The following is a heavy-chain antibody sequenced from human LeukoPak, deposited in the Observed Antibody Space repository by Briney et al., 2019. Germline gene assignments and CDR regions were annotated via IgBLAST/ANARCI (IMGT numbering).Heavy chain of an antibody. J-gene: IGHJ6*02. CDR1: GGSIRSYY. D-gene: IGHD3-10*01. V-gene: IGHV4-59*08. CDR2: IYYSGST. CDR3: ARGSLSSGSYLDYYYYYGMDV. Sequence: SETLSLTCTVSGGSIRSYYWAWIRQPPGKGLEWIGYIYYSGSTSYNPALKSRVTISIDPSKTQFSLKLSSVTAADTAVYYCARGSLSSGSYLDYYYYYGMDVWGQGTTVTVSS.